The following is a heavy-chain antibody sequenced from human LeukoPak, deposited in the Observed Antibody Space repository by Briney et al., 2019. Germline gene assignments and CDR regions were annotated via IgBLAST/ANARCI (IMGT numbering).Heavy chain of an antibody. V-gene: IGHV4-59*01. J-gene: IGHJ6*03. Sequence: SETLSLTCTVSGGSISSYYWSWIRQPPGKGLEWIGYIYYSGSTNCNPSLKSRVTISVDTSKDQFSLKLSSVTAADTAVYYCARVVTLFDYYYYMDVWGKGTTVTVSS. CDR3: ARVVTLFDYYYYMDV. CDR2: IYYSGST. D-gene: IGHD4-23*01. CDR1: GGSISSYY.